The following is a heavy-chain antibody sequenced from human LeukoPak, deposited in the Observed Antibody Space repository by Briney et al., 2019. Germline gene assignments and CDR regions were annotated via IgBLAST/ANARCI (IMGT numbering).Heavy chain of an antibody. J-gene: IGHJ4*02. CDR1: GDSISSNSAA. D-gene: IGHD1-26*01. V-gene: IGHV6-1*01. CDR3: AREDDNGAVFDY. CDR2: TYYRSQWYK. Sequence: SQTLSLTCVISGDSISSNSAAWNWIRQSPSRGLEWLGRTYYRSQWYKEYAVSVKSRITINPDTSRNQFSLQLNSVTPEDTAVYYCAREDDNGAVFDYWGQGTLVTVSS.